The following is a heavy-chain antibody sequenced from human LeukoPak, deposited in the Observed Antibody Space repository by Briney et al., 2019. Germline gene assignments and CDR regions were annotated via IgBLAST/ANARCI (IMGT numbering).Heavy chain of an antibody. Sequence: VNVSCKASGGTFSSYTISWVRQAPGQGLEWMGRIIPILGIANYAHKFRGRVTINADRSTSTASMWLSSLRSEDTTVYYCVPEWVGTGGDPLPVDYGGQGTVATVSS. CDR2: IIPILGIA. D-gene: IGHD4-23*01. V-gene: IGHV1-69*02. J-gene: IGHJ4*02. CDR3: VPEWVGTGGDPLPVDY. CDR1: GGTFSSYT.